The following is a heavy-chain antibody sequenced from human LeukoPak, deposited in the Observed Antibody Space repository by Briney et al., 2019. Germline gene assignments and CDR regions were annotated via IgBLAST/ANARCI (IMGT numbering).Heavy chain of an antibody. D-gene: IGHD1-26*01. CDR2: ISYDGSNK. Sequence: GGSLRLSCAASGFTFSSYDMHWVRQAPGKGPEWVAVISYDGSNKDYADSVRGRFTISGDNSKSTLYLQMNSLRADDTAVYYCARERWGDAFDIWGQGTKVTVSS. CDR3: ARERWGDAFDI. V-gene: IGHV3-30*04. J-gene: IGHJ3*02. CDR1: GFTFSSYD.